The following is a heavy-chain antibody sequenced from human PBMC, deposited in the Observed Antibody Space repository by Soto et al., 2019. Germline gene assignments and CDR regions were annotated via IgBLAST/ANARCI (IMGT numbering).Heavy chain of an antibody. V-gene: IGHV3-48*02. CDR1: GFSFSTYT. Sequence: EVQLVESGGGLVQPGGSLRLSCAASGFSFSTYTMNWVRQAPGKGLEWLSYISRTSAAIYYADSVKGRFTISRDNAKHSLYLQMNSLRDEDTAVYYCATNRVAGWNPFDYRGQGTLVTVAS. CDR3: ATNRVAGWNPFDY. D-gene: IGHD1-1*01. CDR2: ISRTSAAI. J-gene: IGHJ4*02.